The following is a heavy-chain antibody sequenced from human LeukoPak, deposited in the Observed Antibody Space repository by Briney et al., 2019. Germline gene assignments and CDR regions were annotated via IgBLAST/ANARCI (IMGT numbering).Heavy chain of an antibody. CDR2: ISVNNADT. CDR1: GYSFTNYG. J-gene: IGHJ5*02. CDR3: ASINYDSSGYWGFDP. Sequence: ASVKVSCKASGYSFTNYGISWVRQAPGQGLQWMGWISVNNADTNYAQNFQGRVTMTRDMSTSTVYMELSSLRSEDTAVYYCASINYDSSGYWGFDPWGQGTLVTVSS. D-gene: IGHD3-22*01. V-gene: IGHV1-18*01.